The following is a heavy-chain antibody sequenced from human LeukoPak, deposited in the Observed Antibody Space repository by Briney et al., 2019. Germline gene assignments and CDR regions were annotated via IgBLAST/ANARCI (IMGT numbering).Heavy chain of an antibody. V-gene: IGHV3-23*01. CDR2: ISASGGST. Sequence: HPGGTLRLSCPASGFTFSTYVMTWVRQAPGKGLEWVSDISASGGSTYYADSVKGRFTISRDNSKNTLYLQMNSLRVEDTAVYYCAKEGIWFGQFAFDSWGQGALVTVSS. J-gene: IGHJ4*02. CDR3: AKEGIWFGQFAFDS. CDR1: GFTFSTYV. D-gene: IGHD3-10*01.